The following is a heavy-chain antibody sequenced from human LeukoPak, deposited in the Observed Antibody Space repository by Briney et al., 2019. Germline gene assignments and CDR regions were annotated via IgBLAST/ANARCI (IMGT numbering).Heavy chain of an antibody. CDR1: GFAFSSYW. Sequence: PGGSLRLSCAASGFAFSSYWMSWVRQAPGKGLEWVASIKQDGSEKYYVDSVKGRFTISRDNAKNSLYLQMNSLRAEDTAVYYCARARSSYGYGDAFDIWGQGTMVTVSS. V-gene: IGHV3-7*01. D-gene: IGHD5-18*01. J-gene: IGHJ3*02. CDR2: IKQDGSEK. CDR3: ARARSSYGYGDAFDI.